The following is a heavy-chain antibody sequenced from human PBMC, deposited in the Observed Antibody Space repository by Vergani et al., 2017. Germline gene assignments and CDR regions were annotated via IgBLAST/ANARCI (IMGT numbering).Heavy chain of an antibody. CDR1: GFRVTTYY. Sequence: VELLESGGGLAQLGGSLRVSCSASGFRVTTYYMSWVRQAPGKGLEWVAFIQYDGSDIFYADFVEGRFTISRDNSKNSLYLQMRSLRFDDTAVYYCANEGSANRIRGWLDHWGQGALVTVSS. CDR2: IQYDGSDI. CDR3: ANEGSANRIRGWLDH. V-gene: IGHV3-30*02. J-gene: IGHJ4*02. D-gene: IGHD3-10*01.